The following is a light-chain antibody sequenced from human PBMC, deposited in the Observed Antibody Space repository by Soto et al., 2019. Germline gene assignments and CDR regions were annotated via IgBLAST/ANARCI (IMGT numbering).Light chain of an antibody. CDR3: QQYDNLPSYT. Sequence: DIQMTQSPSSLSASVGDRVTITCQASQDISNYLNWYQQKPGKAPKLLIFRASNLETGVPSRFSGGGSGTDFTFTISSLQPEDIAIYYCQQYDNLPSYTFGPGTKLEIK. V-gene: IGKV1-33*01. J-gene: IGKJ2*01. CDR2: RAS. CDR1: QDISNY.